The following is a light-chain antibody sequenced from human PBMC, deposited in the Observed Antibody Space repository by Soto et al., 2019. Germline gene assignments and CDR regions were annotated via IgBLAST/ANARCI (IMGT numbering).Light chain of an antibody. Sequence: QSAPTQPPSASGSPGQSVTISCTGTSSDVGGYKYVSWYQQHPGKAPKLLIYEATQRPSGVPDRFSGSKSGNTASLTVSGLQAEDEADYYCSSYADSNNLLFGGGTKVTVL. CDR3: SSYADSNNLL. V-gene: IGLV2-8*01. CDR1: SSDVGGYKY. CDR2: EAT. J-gene: IGLJ3*02.